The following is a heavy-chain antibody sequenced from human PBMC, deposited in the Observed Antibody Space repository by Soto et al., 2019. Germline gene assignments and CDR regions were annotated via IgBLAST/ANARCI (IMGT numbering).Heavy chain of an antibody. CDR1: GYSFTDYY. Sequence: QVQLVQSGAEVKKPGASVKVSCKASGYSFTDYYMHWVRQAPGQGPEWLGWINPSTGVTHFAQKYKEWVTITRDTSISTAYMELSRRTSDDTAVYYCVRSPGDFRYGMDVWGQGTTVTVSS. J-gene: IGHJ6*02. V-gene: IGHV1-2*04. D-gene: IGHD2-21*02. CDR3: VRSPGDFRYGMDV. CDR2: INPSTGVT.